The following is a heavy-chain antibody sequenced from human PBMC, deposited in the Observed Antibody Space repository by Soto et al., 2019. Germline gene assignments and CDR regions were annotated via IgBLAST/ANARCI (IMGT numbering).Heavy chain of an antibody. Sequence: ASVKVSCKASGYTFTDYYIHWVRQAPGQGLEWMGWINPTGGGTNYAQSFRGRVTMTRDTSISTAYMELSRLTSDDTAVFYCARTYGSRYFYNQYSMDVWGQGTTVTVSS. D-gene: IGHD3-22*01. CDR2: INPTGGGT. CDR3: ARTYGSRYFYNQYSMDV. CDR1: GYTFTDYY. V-gene: IGHV1-2*02. J-gene: IGHJ6*02.